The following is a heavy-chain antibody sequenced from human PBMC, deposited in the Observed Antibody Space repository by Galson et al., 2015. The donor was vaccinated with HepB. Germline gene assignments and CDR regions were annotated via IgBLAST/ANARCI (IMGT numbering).Heavy chain of an antibody. CDR2: IRSKAYGGTT. CDR3: TRETELRGSYFDY. CDR1: GFTFGDYA. Sequence: RLSCAASGFTFGDYAMSWVRQAPGKGLEWVGFIRSKAYGGTTEYAASVKGRFTISRDDSKSIAYLQMNSLKTEDTAVYYCTRETELRGSYFDYWGQGTLVTVSS. J-gene: IGHJ4*02. V-gene: IGHV3-49*04. D-gene: IGHD1-7*01.